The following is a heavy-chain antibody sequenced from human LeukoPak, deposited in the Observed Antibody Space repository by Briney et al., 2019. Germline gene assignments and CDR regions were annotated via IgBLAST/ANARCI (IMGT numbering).Heavy chain of an antibody. CDR3: ARAGGYDFLASMDV. J-gene: IGHJ6*03. D-gene: IGHD3-3*01. CDR1: GFTFSSYG. V-gene: IGHV3-48*01. CDR2: ISSSSSDR. Sequence: GGSLRLSCAASGFTFSSYGMNWVRQAPGKGLEWVSYISSSSSDRYYADSVKGRFTISRDNAKNSLYLQMNRLRAEDTAVYYCARAGGYDFLASMDVWGKGTTVTVSS.